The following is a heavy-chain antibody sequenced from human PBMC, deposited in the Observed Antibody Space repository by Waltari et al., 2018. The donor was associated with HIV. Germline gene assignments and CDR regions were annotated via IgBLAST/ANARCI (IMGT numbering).Heavy chain of an antibody. Sequence: EVRLVESGGGLVQPGGSLGLSCAVSGFNFNNFWVTWVRQAPGKGLEWVANIKQDGSQKHYVDSAKGRLTISRDNAKNSVFLQMNDLREDDTATYYCTKGTTHDNWGQGTLVTVSS. V-gene: IGHV3-7*01. CDR1: GFNFNNFW. D-gene: IGHD1-1*01. CDR3: TKGTTHDN. CDR2: IKQDGSQK. J-gene: IGHJ4*02.